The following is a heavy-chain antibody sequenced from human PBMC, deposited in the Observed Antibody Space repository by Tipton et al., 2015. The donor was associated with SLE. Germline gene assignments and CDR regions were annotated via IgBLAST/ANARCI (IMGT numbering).Heavy chain of an antibody. CDR3: ARQDFWSAHYDN. Sequence: TLSLTCTVSDDSMTSHYWSWIRQPPGKGLEWIGYIYYSGTTNYNPSLKSRVAMSIDTSKNQFSLKLSSVTTADTAVFYCARQDFWSAHYDNWGQGILVTVAS. CDR1: DDSMTSHY. V-gene: IGHV4-59*11. J-gene: IGHJ4*02. CDR2: IYYSGTT. D-gene: IGHD3-3*01.